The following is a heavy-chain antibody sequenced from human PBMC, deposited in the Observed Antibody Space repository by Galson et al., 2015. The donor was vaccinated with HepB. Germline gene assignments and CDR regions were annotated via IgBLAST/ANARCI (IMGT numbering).Heavy chain of an antibody. Sequence: SLRLSCAASGFTFSSYTINWVRQAPGKGLEWVSSITSDNNFIYYADSVEGRVTISRDNAKNSLYLQMNSLRAEDTAVYYCARGSGYSSGPFDHWGQGTLVAVSS. CDR2: ITSDNNFI. D-gene: IGHD5-18*01. V-gene: IGHV3-21*01. J-gene: IGHJ4*02. CDR1: GFTFSSYT. CDR3: ARGSGYSSGPFDH.